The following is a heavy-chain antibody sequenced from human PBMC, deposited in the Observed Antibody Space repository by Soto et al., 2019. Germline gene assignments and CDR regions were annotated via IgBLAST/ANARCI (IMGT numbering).Heavy chain of an antibody. Sequence: QVQLVESGGGVVQPGRSLRLSCAASGFTFSSYGMHWVRQAPGKGLEWVAVKSYDGSNKYYADSVKGRFTISRDNSKNTLYLQMNSLRAEDTAVYYCAKDQMYSSSWYLGAFDYWGQGTLVTVSS. CDR3: AKDQMYSSSWYLGAFDY. CDR2: KSYDGSNK. V-gene: IGHV3-30*18. D-gene: IGHD6-13*01. CDR1: GFTFSSYG. J-gene: IGHJ4*02.